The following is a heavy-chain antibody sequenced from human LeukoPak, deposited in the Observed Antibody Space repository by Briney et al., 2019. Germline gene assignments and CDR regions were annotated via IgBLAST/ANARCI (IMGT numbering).Heavy chain of an antibody. D-gene: IGHD3/OR15-3a*01. Sequence: SSETLSLTCTVSGGSISSYYWNWIRQPPGKGLEWIGYIYYSGSTNYNPSLKSRVTISVDTSKNQFSLKLSSVTAADMAVYYCARWTAYYFDYWGQGTLVTVSS. V-gene: IGHV4-59*01. CDR3: ARWTAYYFDY. J-gene: IGHJ4*02. CDR1: GGSISSYY. CDR2: IYYSGST.